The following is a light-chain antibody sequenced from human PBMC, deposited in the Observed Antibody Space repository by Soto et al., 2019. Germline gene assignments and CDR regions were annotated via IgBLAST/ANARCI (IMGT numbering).Light chain of an antibody. Sequence: QSALTQPASVSGSPGQSTTISCTGASSDVGGFDHVSWYQQHPGKVPRLLIYDVSSRPSGVSDRFSGSKSGNTASLTISGLQAGDEADYYCNSFTTTNTYVFGTGTKVTVL. J-gene: IGLJ1*01. CDR3: NSFTTTNTYV. CDR2: DVS. CDR1: SSDVGGFDH. V-gene: IGLV2-14*03.